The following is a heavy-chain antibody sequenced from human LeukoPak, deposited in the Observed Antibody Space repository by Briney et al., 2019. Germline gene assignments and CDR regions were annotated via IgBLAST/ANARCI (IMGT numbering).Heavy chain of an antibody. D-gene: IGHD3-16*01. CDR3: ARETPXLRIPDY. V-gene: IGHV3-53*01. CDR2: IYSGGXT. J-gene: IGHJ4*02. Sequence: GGSLRLSCAASGFTVSSNYMSWVRQAPGKGLEWVSVIYSGGXTYYADSVKGRFTISRDNSKNTLYLQMYSLRAEDTAVYYCARETPXLRIPDYWGQGTLVTVSS. CDR1: GFTVSSNY.